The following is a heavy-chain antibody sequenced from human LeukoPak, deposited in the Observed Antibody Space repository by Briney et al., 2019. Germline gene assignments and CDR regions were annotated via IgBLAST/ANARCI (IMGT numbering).Heavy chain of an antibody. D-gene: IGHD6-13*01. CDR3: ARESSWYHHFDY. CDR2: IYHSGST. Sequence: SETLSLTCAVSGGSISSSNWWSWVRQPPGKGLEWIGEIYHSGSTNYNPSLKSRVTISVDTSKNQFSLKLSSVTAADTAVYYCARESSWYHHFDYWGQGTLVTVSS. CDR1: GGSISSSNW. V-gene: IGHV4-4*02. J-gene: IGHJ4*02.